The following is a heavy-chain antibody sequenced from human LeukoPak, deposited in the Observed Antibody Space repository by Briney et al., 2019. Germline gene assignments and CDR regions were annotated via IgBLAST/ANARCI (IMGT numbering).Heavy chain of an antibody. J-gene: IGHJ4*02. D-gene: IGHD6-6*01. CDR2: ISWNSGNI. CDR3: TKDRGKYSSSSGLDY. Sequence: GGSLRLSCVASGFTFDDYAMHWVRQAPGKGLEWVSRISWNSGNIGYADSVKGRFTISRDNAKNSLYLQMNSLRAEDMALYYCTKDRGKYSSSSGLDYWGQGTLVTVSS. CDR1: GFTFDDYA. V-gene: IGHV3-9*03.